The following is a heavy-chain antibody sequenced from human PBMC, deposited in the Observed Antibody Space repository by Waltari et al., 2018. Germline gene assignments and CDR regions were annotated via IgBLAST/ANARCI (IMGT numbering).Heavy chain of an antibody. CDR1: GYALSELS. D-gene: IGHD6-13*01. V-gene: IGHV1-24*01. CDR2: FNPEDGEI. CDR3: ARESSSSNH. Sequence: QVQLEQSGAEVKKPGASMKVSCKVSGYALSELSMHWVRQAPGEGLEWMGGFNPEDGEIIYAQKFRGRVTMTEDTSTETVYMDLSRLRSDDTAVYYCARESSSSNHWGQGTLVTVSS. J-gene: IGHJ5*02.